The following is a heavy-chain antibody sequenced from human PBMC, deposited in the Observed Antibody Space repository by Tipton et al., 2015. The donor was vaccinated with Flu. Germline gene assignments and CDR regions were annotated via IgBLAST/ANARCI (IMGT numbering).Heavy chain of an antibody. CDR3: ARVCDYGDKGGFDY. Sequence: TLSLTCTVSGGSISSYYWSWIRQPPGKGLEWIGYIYYSGSTNYNPSLKSRVTISVDTSKNQFSLKLSSVTAADTVVYYCARVCDYGDKGGFDYWGQGTLVTVSS. CDR1: GGSISSYY. D-gene: IGHD4-17*01. J-gene: IGHJ4*02. CDR2: IYYSGST. V-gene: IGHV4-59*01.